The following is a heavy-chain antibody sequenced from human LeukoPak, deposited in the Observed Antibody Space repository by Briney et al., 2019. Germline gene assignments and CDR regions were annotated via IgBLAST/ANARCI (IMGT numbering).Heavy chain of an antibody. CDR3: ARPQDGQWLVLGGY. Sequence: GGSLRLSCAASGFTFSSYSMNWVRQAPGKGLEWVSSISSSSSYIYYADSVKGRFTIPRDNAKNSPYLQMNSLRAEDTAVYYCARPQDGQWLVLGGYWGQGTLVTVSS. D-gene: IGHD6-19*01. J-gene: IGHJ4*02. V-gene: IGHV3-21*01. CDR2: ISSSSSYI. CDR1: GFTFSSYS.